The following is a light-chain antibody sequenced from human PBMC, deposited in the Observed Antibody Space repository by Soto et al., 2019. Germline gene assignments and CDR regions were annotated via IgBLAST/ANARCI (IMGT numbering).Light chain of an antibody. Sequence: QPVLTQPPSASGTPGQRVTISCSGSNSNIGSHTVNWYQHLPGTAPILLIYSNNQRPSGVPDRFSGSKSGTSASLDISGLQSADEADYYCAAWDDSLNGYVFGTGTKLTVL. CDR2: SNN. V-gene: IGLV1-44*01. J-gene: IGLJ1*01. CDR3: AAWDDSLNGYV. CDR1: NSNIGSHT.